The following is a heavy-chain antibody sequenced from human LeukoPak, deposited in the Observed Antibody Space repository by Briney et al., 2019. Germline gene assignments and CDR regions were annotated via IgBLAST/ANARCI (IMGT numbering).Heavy chain of an antibody. CDR1: GFTFSSYE. Sequence: GGSLRLSCAASGFTFSSYEMNWVRQAPGKGLEYIGRIKSKTDGGTTYYAAPVKGRFTISRDDSKNTLYLQMNSLKIEDTALYYCTTDFRLWGQGTLVTVSS. CDR3: TTDFRL. V-gene: IGHV3-15*01. CDR2: IKSKTDGGTT. J-gene: IGHJ1*01.